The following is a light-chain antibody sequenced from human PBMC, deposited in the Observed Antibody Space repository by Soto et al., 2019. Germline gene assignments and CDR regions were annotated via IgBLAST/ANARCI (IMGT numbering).Light chain of an antibody. CDR3: QQYYGYPWT. V-gene: IGKV1-33*01. Sequence: DIQMTQSPSSLSASVGDRVTITCQASQDISNYLNWYQQKAGMAPKLLISAASHLQSGVPSRFSGSGSGTDFTLTISCLQSEDFATYYCQQYYGYPWTFGQGTKVDIK. CDR1: QDISNY. J-gene: IGKJ1*01. CDR2: AAS.